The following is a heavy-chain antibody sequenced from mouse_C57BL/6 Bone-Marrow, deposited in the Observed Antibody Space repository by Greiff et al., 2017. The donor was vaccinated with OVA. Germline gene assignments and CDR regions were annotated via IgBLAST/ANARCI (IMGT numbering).Heavy chain of an antibody. J-gene: IGHJ3*01. CDR2: INPYNGGT. Sequence: EVKLVESGPVLVKPGASVKMSCKASGYTFTDYYMNWVKQSHGKSLEWIGVINPYNGGTSYNQKFKGKATLTVDKSSSTAYMELNSLTSEDSAVYYCARWGWLLPLAYWGQGTLVTVSA. V-gene: IGHV1-19*01. D-gene: IGHD2-3*01. CDR1: GYTFTDYY. CDR3: ARWGWLLPLAY.